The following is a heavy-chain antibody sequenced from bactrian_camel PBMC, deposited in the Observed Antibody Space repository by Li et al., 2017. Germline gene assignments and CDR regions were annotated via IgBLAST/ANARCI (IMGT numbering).Heavy chain of an antibody. V-gene: IGHV3S1*01. D-gene: IGHD6*01. CDR1: GDTYC. Sequence: HVQLVESGGGSVEAGGTLRLSCAASGDTYCMAWFRQAPGKERVGVASINTQLGTTYYADPVKGRVTISQDHAQNTLYLQMNNLKTEDTGLYRCAPAGHSYIDINCRAGLGQGTQVTVS. J-gene: IGHJ4*01. CDR2: INTQLGTT.